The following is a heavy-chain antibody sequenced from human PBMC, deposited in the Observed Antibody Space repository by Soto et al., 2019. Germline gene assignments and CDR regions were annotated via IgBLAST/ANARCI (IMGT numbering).Heavy chain of an antibody. CDR3: AKDRKGSITATGRAFDS. J-gene: IGHJ4*02. Sequence: GSLRLSCAASGFTFNNYAMSWVRQAPGKGLEWVSGISGSGGNTYYADSVEGRFTISRDNSKNALYLQINGLRAEDTAVYYCAKDRKGSITATGRAFDSWGQGTLVTVSS. V-gene: IGHV3-23*01. CDR1: GFTFNNYA. CDR2: ISGSGGNT. D-gene: IGHD6-13*01.